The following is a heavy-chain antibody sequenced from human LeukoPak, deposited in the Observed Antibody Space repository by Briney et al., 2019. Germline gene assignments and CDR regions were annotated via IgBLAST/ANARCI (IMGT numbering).Heavy chain of an antibody. D-gene: IGHD2-21*01. CDR2: ISSSSSYI. CDR1: GFTFGDYS. V-gene: IGHV3-21*01. J-gene: IGHJ3*02. CDR3: ARQAYSAFDI. Sequence: GGSLRLSCAASGFTFGDYSMNWVRKAPGKGLEWVSSISSSSSYIYYPDSVKGRLTISRDNAKNSLYLQMNSLRAEDTAVYYCARQAYSAFDIWGQGTMVTVSS.